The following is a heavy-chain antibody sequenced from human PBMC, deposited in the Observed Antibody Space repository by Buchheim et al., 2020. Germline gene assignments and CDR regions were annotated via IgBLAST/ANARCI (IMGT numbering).Heavy chain of an antibody. Sequence: QVQLQQWGAGLLKPSETLSLTCAVYGGSFSGYYWSWIRQPPGKGLEWIGEINHSGSTNYNPSLNSRVTISVDTSKNQFFLKLGSVTAADTAVYYCARGVHYICYYYYYMDVWGKGTT. CDR2: INHSGST. J-gene: IGHJ6*03. CDR1: GGSFSGYY. CDR3: ARGVHYICYYYYYMDV. V-gene: IGHV4-34*01. D-gene: IGHD1-1*01.